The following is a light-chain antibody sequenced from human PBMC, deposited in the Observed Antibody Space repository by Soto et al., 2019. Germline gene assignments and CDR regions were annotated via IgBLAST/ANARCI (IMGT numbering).Light chain of an antibody. CDR3: CSYAGDSDV. Sequence: QSALTQPASVSGSPGQSITISCTGSSSDVGAYNLVSWYQQHPGEAPKLMIYEVTKRPSGVSNRFSGSKSGNTASLTISGLQAEDEADYYCCSYAGDSDVFGTGTKVTVL. CDR2: EVT. J-gene: IGLJ1*01. CDR1: SSDVGAYNL. V-gene: IGLV2-23*02.